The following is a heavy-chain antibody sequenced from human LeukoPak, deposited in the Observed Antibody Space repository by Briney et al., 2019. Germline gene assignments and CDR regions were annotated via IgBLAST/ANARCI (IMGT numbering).Heavy chain of an antibody. CDR3: ATYSNSWY. CDR2: IKSKSDGGTT. Sequence: GGSLRLSCATSGFTFINAWMSWVRQAPGKGLEWVGRIKSKSDGGTTDYPAPVKGRFTISGHDSENTVYLQLNSLTTDDTAVYYCATYSNSWYWGQGTLVTVSS. CDR1: GFTFINAW. V-gene: IGHV3-15*01. D-gene: IGHD2-15*01. J-gene: IGHJ4*02.